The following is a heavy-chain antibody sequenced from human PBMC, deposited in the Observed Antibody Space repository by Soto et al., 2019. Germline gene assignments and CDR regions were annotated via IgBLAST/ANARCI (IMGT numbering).Heavy chain of an antibody. CDR3: ARDRESNLDL. J-gene: IGHJ5*02. V-gene: IGHV3-33*01. Sequence: GSLRLSCAASGXTFSSYWMHWVRQAPGKGLEWVAVIWYDGSNKYYADYVKGRFTISRYNSKNTLYLKMKSLRAEDTAVYYCARDRESNLDLWGQGTLGTVSS. CDR2: IWYDGSNK. CDR1: GXTFSSYW. D-gene: IGHD4-4*01.